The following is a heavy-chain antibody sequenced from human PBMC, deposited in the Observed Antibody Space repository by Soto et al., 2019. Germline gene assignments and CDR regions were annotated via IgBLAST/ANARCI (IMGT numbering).Heavy chain of an antibody. V-gene: IGHV3-23*01. CDR3: ARGGASSGWYPPRYYYYGMDV. CDR2: ITGGGGNT. Sequence: EVQLLESGGGLVQPGGSLRLSCAASGFTFSNYAMSWVRQAPGKGLEWVSVITGGGGNTYYADSVKGRFTISRDNSKNTLYMQMNSLRAGDTAVYYCARGGASSGWYPPRYYYYGMDVWGQGTTVTVSS. CDR1: GFTFSNYA. D-gene: IGHD6-19*01. J-gene: IGHJ6*02.